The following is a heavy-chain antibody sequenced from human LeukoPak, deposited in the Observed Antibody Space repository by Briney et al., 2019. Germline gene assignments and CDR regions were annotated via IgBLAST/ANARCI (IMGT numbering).Heavy chain of an antibody. Sequence: SETLSLTCIVSGGSISPYYWTWIRQPPGKGLEWIGYIYHSDNTNYNPSLKSRVTISVDTSKNQLSLKLNSVTAADTAVYYCARVVTMVREITFDTFDIWGQGTMVTVSS. CDR3: ARVVTMVREITFDTFDI. J-gene: IGHJ3*02. CDR2: IYHSDNT. V-gene: IGHV4-59*01. D-gene: IGHD3-10*01. CDR1: GGSISPYY.